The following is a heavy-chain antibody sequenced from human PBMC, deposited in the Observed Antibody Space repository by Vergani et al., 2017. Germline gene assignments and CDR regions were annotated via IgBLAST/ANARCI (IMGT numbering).Heavy chain of an antibody. D-gene: IGHD3-3*01. V-gene: IGHV4-39*01. J-gene: IGHJ6*02. Sequence: QLQLQESGPGLVKPSETLSLTCTVSGGSISSSSYYWGWIRQPPGKGLEWIGSIYYSGSTYYNPSLKSRVTISVDTSKNQFSLKLSSVTAADTAVYYCASGPYYDFWSGYITREYYYYYYGMDVWGQGTTVTVSS. CDR2: IYYSGST. CDR3: ASGPYYDFWSGYITREYYYYYYGMDV. CDR1: GGSISSSSYY.